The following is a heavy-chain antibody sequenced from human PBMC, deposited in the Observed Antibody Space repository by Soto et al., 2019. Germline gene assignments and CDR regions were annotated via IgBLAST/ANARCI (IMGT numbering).Heavy chain of an antibody. CDR2: INPSGGST. CDR3: ARDHCSGGSCYPRGAFDY. CDR1: GYTFTSYY. V-gene: IGHV1-46*03. Sequence: GASVKVSCKASGYTFTSYYMHWVRQAPGQGLEWKGIINPSGGSTSYAQKFQGRVTMTRDTSTSTVYMEMSSLRSEDTAVYYCARDHCSGGSCYPRGAFDYWGQGTLVTVSS. J-gene: IGHJ4*02. D-gene: IGHD2-15*01.